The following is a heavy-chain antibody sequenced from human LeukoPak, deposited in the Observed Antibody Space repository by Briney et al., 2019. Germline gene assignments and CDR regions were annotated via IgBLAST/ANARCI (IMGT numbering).Heavy chain of an antibody. J-gene: IGHJ4*02. V-gene: IGHV4-39*07. Sequence: PSETLSLTCTVSGGSISSSSYYWGWVRQPPGKGLEWIGSIYYSGSTYYNPSLKSRVTISVDTSKNQFSLKLSSVTAADTAVYYCARDPWNDYDILTGYYKALFDYWGQGTLVTVSS. CDR1: GGSISSSSYY. D-gene: IGHD3-9*01. CDR3: ARDPWNDYDILTGYYKALFDY. CDR2: IYYSGST.